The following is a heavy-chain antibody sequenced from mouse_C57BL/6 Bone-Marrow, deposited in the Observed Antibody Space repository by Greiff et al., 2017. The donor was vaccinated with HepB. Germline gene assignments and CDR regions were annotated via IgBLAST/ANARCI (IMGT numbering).Heavy chain of an antibody. Sequence: VQLKESGAELVRPGASVKLSCTASGFNIKDDYMHWVKQRPEQGLEWIGWIDPENGDTEYASKFQGKATITADTSSNTAYLQLSSLTSEDTAVYYCTIWDGGYFDVWGTGTTVTVSS. D-gene: IGHD4-1*01. CDR2: IDPENGDT. V-gene: IGHV14-4*01. J-gene: IGHJ1*03. CDR1: GFNIKDDY. CDR3: TIWDGGYFDV.